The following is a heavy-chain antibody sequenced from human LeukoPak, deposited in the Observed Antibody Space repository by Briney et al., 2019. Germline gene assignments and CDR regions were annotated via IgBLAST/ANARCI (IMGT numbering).Heavy chain of an antibody. Sequence: PGGTLRLSCAASGFTFSSYAMSGVRRAPGKGREGVSAISYSGGSTYYTDSVKGRFTISRDNSKNTLYLQMNSLSAEDTSVYYCAKCGGWSQYYSVYCGERTLVTVSS. CDR2: ISYSGGST. CDR1: GFTFSSYA. J-gene: IGHJ4*02. V-gene: IGHV3-23*01. D-gene: IGHD6-19*01. CDR3: AKCGGWSQYYSVY.